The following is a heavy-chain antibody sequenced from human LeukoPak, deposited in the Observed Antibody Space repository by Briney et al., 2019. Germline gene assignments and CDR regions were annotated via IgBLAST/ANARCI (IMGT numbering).Heavy chain of an antibody. V-gene: IGHV3-21*01. J-gene: IGHJ4*02. CDR3: ARCPYRYYDSSGYSNRFDY. CDR1: GFTFSSYA. Sequence: GGSLRLSCAVSGFTFSSYAMSWVRQAPGKGLEWVSSISSSSSYIYYADSVKGRFTISRDNAKNSLYLQMNSLRAEDTAVYYCARCPYRYYDSSGYSNRFDYWGQGTLVTVSS. D-gene: IGHD3-22*01. CDR2: ISSSSSYI.